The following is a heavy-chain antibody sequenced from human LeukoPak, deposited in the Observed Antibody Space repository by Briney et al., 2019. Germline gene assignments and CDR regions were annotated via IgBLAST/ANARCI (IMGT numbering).Heavy chain of an antibody. Sequence: SETLSLTCTVSGGSFTPYYWSWIRQPPGKGLEWIGHISYSGSTNYNPSLKSRVTVSIDTSKNQVSLKLSSMTAADTAVYYCARASYSYDINGWVPFDYWGQGTLVTVSS. CDR2: ISYSGST. CDR1: GGSFTPYY. V-gene: IGHV4-59*01. D-gene: IGHD3-22*01. J-gene: IGHJ4*02. CDR3: ARASYSYDINGWVPFDY.